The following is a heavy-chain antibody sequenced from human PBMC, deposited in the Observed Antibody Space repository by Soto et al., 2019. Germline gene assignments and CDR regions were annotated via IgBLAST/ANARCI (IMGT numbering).Heavy chain of an antibody. D-gene: IGHD6-19*01. CDR2: ITNGGGGRT. V-gene: IGHV3-23*01. Sequence: EVQLLESGGGLVQPGGSLRLSCAASGFTFSSYAMSWVRQAPGRGLEWVSSITNGGGGRTYYADSVRGRVPISRDNSKNTLYLQMNSLRAEDTAVYYCAKEWGGFSSGWIIDFWGQGTLVTVSS. CDR3: AKEWGGFSSGWIIDF. J-gene: IGHJ4*02. CDR1: GFTFSSYA.